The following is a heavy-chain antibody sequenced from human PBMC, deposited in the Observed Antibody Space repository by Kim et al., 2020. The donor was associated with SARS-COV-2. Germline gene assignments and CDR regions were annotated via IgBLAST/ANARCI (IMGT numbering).Heavy chain of an antibody. J-gene: IGHJ4*02. CDR1: GYTFANYA. V-gene: IGHV1-3*04. D-gene: IGHD3-10*01. CDR2: INSDNGNT. CDR3: ARDYFGSGSPSVFDY. Sequence: ASVKVSCKASGYTFANYAIHWVRQAPGQGLEWLGWINSDNGNTKYSPKFQGRVTITRDTSATTAYMDLTSLRSEDSAVYYCARDYFGSGSPSVFDYWGQG.